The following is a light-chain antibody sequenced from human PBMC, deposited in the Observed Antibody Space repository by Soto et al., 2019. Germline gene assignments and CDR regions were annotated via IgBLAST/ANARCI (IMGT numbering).Light chain of an antibody. CDR2: GAS. Sequence: EIVLTQSPGTLSLSPGERATLSCRASQSVSSSYLDWYQPKPGQAPRLLIFGASSRATGIPARFSGSGSGTDFTLTISRLKPEDFAVYYCQQYGSSISPPWTFGQGTKVEIK. CDR3: QQYGSSISPPWT. V-gene: IGKV3-20*01. CDR1: QSVSSSY. J-gene: IGKJ1*01.